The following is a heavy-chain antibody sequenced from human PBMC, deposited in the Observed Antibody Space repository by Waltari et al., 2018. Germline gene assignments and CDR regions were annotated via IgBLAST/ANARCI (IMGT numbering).Heavy chain of an antibody. CDR3: ASYMGIAAAEAWFDP. J-gene: IGHJ5*02. V-gene: IGHV1-69*08. Sequence: QVQLVQSGAEVKKPGSSVTVSCKASVGTFSSYAISWVRQAPGQGLEWMGRIIPIFGTANYAQKFQGRVTITADKSTSTAYMGLSSLRSEDTAVYYCASYMGIAAAEAWFDPWGQGTLVTVSS. D-gene: IGHD6-13*01. CDR1: VGTFSSYA. CDR2: IIPIFGTA.